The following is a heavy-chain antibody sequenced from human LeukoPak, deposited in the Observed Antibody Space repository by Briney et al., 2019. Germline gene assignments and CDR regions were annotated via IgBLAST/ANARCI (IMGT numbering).Heavy chain of an antibody. Sequence: PSETLSLTCTVSGGSISSYYWSWIRQPPGKGLEWIGYIYYSGNTNYNPSLKSRVTISVDTSKNQFSLKLSSVTAADTAVYYCARGSRHFGGIFDYWGQGTLVTVSS. J-gene: IGHJ4*02. CDR3: ARGSRHFGGIFDY. D-gene: IGHD1-1*01. CDR1: GGSISSYY. V-gene: IGHV4-59*01. CDR2: IYYSGNT.